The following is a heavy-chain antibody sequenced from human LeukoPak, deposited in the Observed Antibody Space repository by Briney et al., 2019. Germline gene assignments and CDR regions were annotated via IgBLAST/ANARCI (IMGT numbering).Heavy chain of an antibody. J-gene: IGHJ4*02. Sequence: SETLSPTCAVSGYSISSGYYWGWIRQPPGKGLAWIGSIYHSGSTYYNPSLKSRVTISVDTSKNQFSLKLSSVTAADTAVYCCATLPAMRITGYWGQGTLVTVSS. CDR3: ATLPAMRITGY. V-gene: IGHV4-38-2*01. D-gene: IGHD3-3*01. CDR1: GYSISSGYY. CDR2: IYHSGST.